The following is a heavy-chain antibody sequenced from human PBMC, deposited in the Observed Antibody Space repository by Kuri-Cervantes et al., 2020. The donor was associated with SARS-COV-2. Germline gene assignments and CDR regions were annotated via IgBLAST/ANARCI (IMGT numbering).Heavy chain of an antibody. CDR3: ARGPSGWFDP. J-gene: IGHJ5*02. V-gene: IGHV3-11*04. D-gene: IGHD1-26*01. CDR2: ISSSGNIV. CDR1: GFSFSDYY. Sequence: GGSLRLSCAASGFSFSDYYMNWVRQAPGKGLEWVSYISSSGNIVYYADSVKGRFTISRDNAKNSLYLQMNSLRAEDTAVYYCARGPSGWFDPWGQGILVTVSS.